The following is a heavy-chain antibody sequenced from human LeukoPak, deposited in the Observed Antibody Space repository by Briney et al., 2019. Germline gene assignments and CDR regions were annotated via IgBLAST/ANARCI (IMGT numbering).Heavy chain of an antibody. J-gene: IGHJ2*01. V-gene: IGHV1-69*05. CDR3: ARSVRLGSWYFDL. D-gene: IGHD6-6*01. Sequence: SVKVSCKASGGTFSSYAISWVRQAHGQGLEWVGRIIPIFGTANYAQKFQGRVTITTDESTSTAYMELSSLRSEDTAVYYCARSVRLGSWYFDLWGRGTLVTVSS. CDR1: GGTFSSYA. CDR2: IIPIFGTA.